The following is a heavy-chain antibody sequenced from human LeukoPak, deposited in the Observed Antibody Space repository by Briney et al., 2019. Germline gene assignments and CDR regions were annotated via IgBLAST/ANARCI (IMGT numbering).Heavy chain of an antibody. J-gene: IGHJ4*02. CDR3: ARMNWDSSGSSDY. Sequence: SVKVSCKASGGTFSNYAISWVRQAPGQGLEWMGAIIPILGIANYAQKFQGRVTITADKSTSTAYMELSSLRSEDTAVYYCARMNWDSSGSSDYWGQGTLVTVSS. V-gene: IGHV1-69*10. CDR1: GGTFSNYA. CDR2: IIPILGIA. D-gene: IGHD6-19*01.